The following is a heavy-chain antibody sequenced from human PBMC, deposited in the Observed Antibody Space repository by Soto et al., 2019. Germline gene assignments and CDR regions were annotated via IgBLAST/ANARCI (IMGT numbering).Heavy chain of an antibody. CDR2: ISYDGGNQ. V-gene: IGHV3-30-3*01. CDR1: GFTFSSYP. J-gene: IGHJ4*02. CDR3: ARGPITQTSFIDH. D-gene: IGHD1-20*01. Sequence: GGSLRLSCEASGFTFSSYPMQWVRQAPGKGLEWATVISYDGGNQYYADSVKGRFTISRDNSKDTLYLQMHSLRSDDTAVYFCARGPITQTSFIDHWGQGTLVTVSS.